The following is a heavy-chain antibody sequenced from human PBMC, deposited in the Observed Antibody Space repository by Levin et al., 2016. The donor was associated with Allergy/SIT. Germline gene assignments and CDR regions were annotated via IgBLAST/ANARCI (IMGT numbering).Heavy chain of an antibody. CDR2: ISGSGGST. CDR3: AKDQGGNSQAVDY. V-gene: IGHV3-23*01. Sequence: VRQAPGKGLEWVSAISGSGGSTYYADSVKGRFTISRDNSKNTLYLQMNSLRAEDTAVYYCAKDQGGNSQAVDYWGQGTLVTVSS. J-gene: IGHJ4*02. D-gene: IGHD6-13*01.